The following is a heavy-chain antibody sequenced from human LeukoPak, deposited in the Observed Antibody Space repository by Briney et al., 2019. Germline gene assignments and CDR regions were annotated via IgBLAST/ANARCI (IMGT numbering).Heavy chain of an antibody. CDR1: GFIFSRYW. J-gene: IGHJ3*02. D-gene: IGHD1-14*01. V-gene: IGHV3-74*01. Sequence: GGSLRLSCAASGFIFSRYWMHWVRQAPGKGLVWVSHIDNDGSTTSYADSVKGRFTISRDNAKNTLYLQMNSLRAEDTAMYFCSNYGSGTGPIWGQGTMVTVSP. CDR3: SNYGSGTGPI. CDR2: IDNDGSTT.